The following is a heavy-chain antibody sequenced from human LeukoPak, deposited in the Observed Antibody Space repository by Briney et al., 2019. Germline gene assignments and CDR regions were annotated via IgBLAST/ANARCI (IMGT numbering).Heavy chain of an antibody. J-gene: IGHJ4*02. D-gene: IGHD3-3*01. Sequence: SETLSLTCAVYGGSFSGYYWSWIRQPPGKGLEWIGEINHSGSTNYNPSLKSRVTISVDTSENQFSLKLSSVTAADTAVYYCARDGVGTYYFDYWGQGTLVTVSS. V-gene: IGHV4-34*01. CDR1: GGSFSGYY. CDR3: ARDGVGTYYFDY. CDR2: INHSGST.